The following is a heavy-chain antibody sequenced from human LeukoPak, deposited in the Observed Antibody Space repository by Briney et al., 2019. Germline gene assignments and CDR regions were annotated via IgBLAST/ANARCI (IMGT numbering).Heavy chain of an antibody. D-gene: IGHD5-12*01. CDR1: GYTLTELS. J-gene: IGHJ6*03. CDR2: FDPEDGET. CDR3: ATLATSGYYYYYVDV. Sequence: ASVKVSCKVSGYTLTELSMHWVRQAPGKGLEWMGGFDPEDGETIYARKFQGRVTMTEDTSTDTAYMELSSLRSEDTAVYYCATLATSGYYYYYVDVWGKGTTVTVSS. V-gene: IGHV1-24*01.